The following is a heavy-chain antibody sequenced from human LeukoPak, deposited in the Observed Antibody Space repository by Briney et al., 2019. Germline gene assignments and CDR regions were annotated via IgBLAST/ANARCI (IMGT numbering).Heavy chain of an antibody. CDR1: GGSIGSYY. J-gene: IGHJ6*03. CDR2: IYYSGST. Sequence: SETLSLTCTVSGGSIGSYYWAWIRQPPGKGLEWIGSIYYSGSTYYNPSLKSRVTISVDTSKNQFSLKLSSVTAADTAVYYCARQGDCSGGSCYSSYYYYYYMDVWGKGTTVTVSS. CDR3: ARQGDCSGGSCYSSYYYYYYMDV. V-gene: IGHV4-39*01. D-gene: IGHD2-15*01.